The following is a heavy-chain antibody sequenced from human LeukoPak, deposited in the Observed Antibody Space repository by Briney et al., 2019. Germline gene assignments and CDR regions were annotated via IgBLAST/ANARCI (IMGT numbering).Heavy chain of an antibody. J-gene: IGHJ6*02. CDR3: ARDLRAAGNYYYYGMDV. D-gene: IGHD6-13*01. CDR1: GFTFSSYD. CDR2: IGTAGDT. V-gene: IGHV3-13*01. Sequence: GGSLRLSCAASGFTFSSYDMHWVRQATGKGLEWVSAIGTAGDTYYPGYVKGRLPISRANDQNSLYLQMNSLRAGDTAVYYCARDLRAAGNYYYYGMDVWGQGTTVTVSS.